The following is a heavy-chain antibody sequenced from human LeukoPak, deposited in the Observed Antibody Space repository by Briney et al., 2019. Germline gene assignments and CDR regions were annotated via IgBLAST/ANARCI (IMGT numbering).Heavy chain of an antibody. J-gene: IGHJ6*03. CDR2: INHSGST. Sequence: SETLSLTCATYGGYLSGYYWSWIRQPPGKGLEWIGEINHSGSTNYNPSLKSRVTISVDKSKNQFPLQLSSVTAADTAVYYCAITTDYYGSGSYYSYYYYYYMDVWGKGTTVTVSS. CDR3: AITTDYYGSGSYYSYYYYYYMDV. CDR1: GGYLSGYY. V-gene: IGHV4-34*01. D-gene: IGHD3-10*01.